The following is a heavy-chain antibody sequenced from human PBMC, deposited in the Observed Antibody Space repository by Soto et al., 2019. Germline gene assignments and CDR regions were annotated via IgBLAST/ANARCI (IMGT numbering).Heavy chain of an antibody. D-gene: IGHD6-19*01. CDR2: ISFDGNEK. V-gene: IGHV3-30-3*01. J-gene: IGHJ4*02. Sequence: GGSLRLSCATSGFTFKTYILHWVRQAPGKGLEWVAVISFDGNEKYYADSVKGRFTISRDNSKNTLSLHMNSLRVEDTAVYFCARASPVAGLDYWGSGTLVAVSS. CDR1: GFTFKTYI. CDR3: ARASPVAGLDY.